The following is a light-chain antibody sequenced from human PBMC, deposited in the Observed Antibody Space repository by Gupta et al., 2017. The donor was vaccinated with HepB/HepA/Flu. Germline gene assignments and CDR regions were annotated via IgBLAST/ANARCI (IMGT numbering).Light chain of an antibody. CDR1: QYISTH. J-gene: IGKJ4*01. CDR2: TAS. V-gene: IGKV1-39*01. Sequence: DIKMTQSPSSLSASVGDRVTITCRASQYISTHLNWYQQKPGKAPKLLIYTASSLQSGVPSRVSGSGSGTDFTLTISSLQKEDFATYYCQQSYGLPVTFGGGTKVEIK. CDR3: QQSYGLPVT.